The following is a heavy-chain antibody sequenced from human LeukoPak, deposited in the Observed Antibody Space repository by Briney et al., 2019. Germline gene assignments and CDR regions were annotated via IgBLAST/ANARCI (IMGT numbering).Heavy chain of an antibody. CDR3: ARRVSRRGGYFDY. V-gene: IGHV4-34*01. CDR2: INHSGGT. Sequence: PSETLSLTCAVYGGSFSGYYWSWIRQPPGKGLEWIGEINHSGGTNYNPSLKSRVTISVDTSKNQFSLKLSSVTAADTAVYHCARRVSRRGGYFDYWGQGTLVTVSS. CDR1: GGSFSGYY. D-gene: IGHD3-10*01. J-gene: IGHJ4*02.